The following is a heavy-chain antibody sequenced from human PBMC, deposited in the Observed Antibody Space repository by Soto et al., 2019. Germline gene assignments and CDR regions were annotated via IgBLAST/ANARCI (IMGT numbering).Heavy chain of an antibody. CDR2: ISYDGNNK. CDR1: EFTFSNYA. CDR3: ARVATMGSFQQ. Sequence: GGSLRLSCAASEFTFSNYAMHWVRQPPGKGLQWLAVISYDGNNKYYADSVKGRFTISRDNAKNSLYLQMNSLRAEDTAVYYCARVATMGSFQQWGQGTLVTVS. V-gene: IGHV3-30*04. D-gene: IGHD3-10*01. J-gene: IGHJ1*01.